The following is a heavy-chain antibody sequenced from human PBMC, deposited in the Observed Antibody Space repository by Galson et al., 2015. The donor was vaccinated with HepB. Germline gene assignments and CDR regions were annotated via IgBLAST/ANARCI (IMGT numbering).Heavy chain of an antibody. V-gene: IGHV1-46*03. D-gene: IGHD4-17*01. J-gene: IGHJ4*02. CDR2: INPSGGST. CDR1: GYTFTSYY. Sequence: SVKVSCKASGYTFTSYYMHWVRQAPGQGLEWMGIINPSGGSTSYAQKFQGRVTMTRDTSTSTVYMELSSLRSEDTAVYYCARDPSSHDYGDYEFDYWGQGTLVTVSS. CDR3: ARDPSSHDYGDYEFDY.